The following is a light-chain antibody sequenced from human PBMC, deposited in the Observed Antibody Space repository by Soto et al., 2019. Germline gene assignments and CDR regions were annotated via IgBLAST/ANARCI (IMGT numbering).Light chain of an antibody. V-gene: IGLV2-14*03. CDR1: SSDVGGYSY. CDR3: SSYTSSTAYI. CDR2: HVT. Sequence: QSALTQPASVSGSPGQSITISCTGTSSDVGGYSYVSWYQQHPGDAPKLMIYHVTNRPSGVSDRFSGSKSGNTASLTISGLQDEDEADYYCSSYTSSTAYIFGTGTKLTVL. J-gene: IGLJ1*01.